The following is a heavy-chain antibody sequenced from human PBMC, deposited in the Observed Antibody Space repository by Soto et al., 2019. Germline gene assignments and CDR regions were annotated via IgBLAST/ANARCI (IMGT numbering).Heavy chain of an antibody. Sequence: GESLKISCAASGFTFSSYAMSWVRQAPGKGLEWVSAISGSGGSTYYADSVKGRFTISRDNSKNTLYLQMNSLRAEDTAVYYCAKVRHDYYDSSGFEDYWGQGTLVTVSS. D-gene: IGHD3-22*01. CDR1: GFTFSSYA. CDR3: AKVRHDYYDSSGFEDY. CDR2: ISGSGGST. V-gene: IGHV3-23*01. J-gene: IGHJ4*02.